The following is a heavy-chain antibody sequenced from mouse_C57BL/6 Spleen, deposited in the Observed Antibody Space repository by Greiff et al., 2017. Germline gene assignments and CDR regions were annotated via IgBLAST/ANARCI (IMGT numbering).Heavy chain of an antibody. D-gene: IGHD1-1*01. V-gene: IGHV1-81*01. CDR1: GYTFTSYG. J-gene: IGHJ1*03. CDR2: IYPRSGNT. CDR3: ARSPFITTVVANWYFDV. Sequence: VQLQQSGAELARPGASVKLSCKASGYTFTSYGISWVKQRTGQGLEWIGEIYPRSGNTYYNEKFKGKATLTADKSSSTAYMELRSLTSEDSAVYFCARSPFITTVVANWYFDVWGTGTTVTVSS.